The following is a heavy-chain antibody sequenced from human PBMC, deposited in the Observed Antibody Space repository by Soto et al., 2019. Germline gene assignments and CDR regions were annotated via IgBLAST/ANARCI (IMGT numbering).Heavy chain of an antibody. V-gene: IGHV4-59*01. CDR1: GGSISSYY. D-gene: IGHD2-15*01. CDR2: IYYSGST. Sequence: PSETLSLTCTVSGGSISSYYWSWIRQPPGKGLEWIGYIYYSGSTNYNPSLKSRVTISVDTSKNQFSLKLSSVTAADTAVYYCARADGDCSGGSCYSEYYFDYWGQGTLVTVSS. J-gene: IGHJ4*02. CDR3: ARADGDCSGGSCYSEYYFDY.